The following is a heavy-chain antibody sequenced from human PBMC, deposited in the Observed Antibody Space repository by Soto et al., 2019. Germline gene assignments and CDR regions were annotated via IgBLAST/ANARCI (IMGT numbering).Heavy chain of an antibody. CDR1: GFTFSSYG. J-gene: IGHJ5*02. CDR2: ISYDGSNK. D-gene: IGHD3-3*01. Sequence: GGSLRLSCAASGFTFSSYGMHWVRQAPGKGLEWVAVISYDGSNKYYADSVKGRFTISRDNSKNTLYLQMNSLRAEDTAVCYCAKDRGHNVLRFLEWLSPPNWFDPWGQGTLVTVSS. V-gene: IGHV3-30*18. CDR3: AKDRGHNVLRFLEWLSPPNWFDP.